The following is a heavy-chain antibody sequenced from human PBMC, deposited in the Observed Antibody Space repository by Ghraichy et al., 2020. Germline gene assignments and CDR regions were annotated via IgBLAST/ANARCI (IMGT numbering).Heavy chain of an antibody. V-gene: IGHV4-39*07. Sequence: ESLNISCTVSGGSIGSSNYYWDWIRQPPGKGLEWIGSIYYSGGIYYNPSLKSRVTISVDTSKNHFSLRLSSVTAADTAVYYCARKLDYCSSTDCSDSWGQGTLVTVSS. CDR2: IYYSGGI. CDR3: ARKLDYCSSTDCSDS. J-gene: IGHJ5*01. D-gene: IGHD2-2*01. CDR1: GGSIGSSNYY.